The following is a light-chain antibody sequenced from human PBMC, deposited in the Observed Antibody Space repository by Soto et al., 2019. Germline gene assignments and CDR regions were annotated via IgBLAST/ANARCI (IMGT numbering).Light chain of an antibody. J-gene: IGKJ2*01. CDR1: HRINTY. CDR2: GAS. Sequence: IRMNQYPSSLSASIGDRVTCTCRASHRINTYLAWSQQKPGKAPKLLIYGASTLQSGVPSRFSGSGSGTDFTLLISSLQSEDFATYYCQQYFSYPYTFGQGTKLQIK. CDR3: QQYFSYPYT. V-gene: IGKV1-8*01.